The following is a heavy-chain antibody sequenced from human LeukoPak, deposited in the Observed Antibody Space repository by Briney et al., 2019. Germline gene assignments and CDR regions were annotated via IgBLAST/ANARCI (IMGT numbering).Heavy chain of an antibody. CDR1: GYTFTSYG. CDR3: ARARTTVTTRIQYYYYYYMDV. V-gene: IGHV1-18*01. D-gene: IGHD4-17*01. Sequence: GASVKVSCKASGYTFTSYGISWVRQAPGQGLEWMGWISAYNGNTNYAQKLQGRVTMTTDTSTSTAYMELRSLRPDDTAVYYCARARTTVTTRIQYYYYYYMDVWGKGTTVTVSS. CDR2: ISAYNGNT. J-gene: IGHJ6*03.